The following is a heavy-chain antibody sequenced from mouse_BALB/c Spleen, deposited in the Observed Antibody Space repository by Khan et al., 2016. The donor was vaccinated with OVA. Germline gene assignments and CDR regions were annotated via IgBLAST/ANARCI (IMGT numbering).Heavy chain of an antibody. D-gene: IGHD1-2*01. J-gene: IGHJ1*01. V-gene: IGHV3-1*02. CDR3: ARDYFGNWYFDV. Sequence: EVQLQESGPDLVKPSQSLSLTCTVTGYSFTSGYSWHWIRQFPGNKLEWMDYIHYSGSTTYTPSLKSRFSITRDTSKNQFFLQLNSVTTEDTATYYCARDYFGNWYFDVWGAGTTVTVSS. CDR2: IHYSGST. CDR1: GYSFTSGYS.